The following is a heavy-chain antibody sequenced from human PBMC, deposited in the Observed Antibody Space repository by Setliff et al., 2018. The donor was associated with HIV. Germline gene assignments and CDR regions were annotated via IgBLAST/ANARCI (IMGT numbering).Heavy chain of an antibody. CDR3: TKGRLGQADY. J-gene: IGHJ4*02. Sequence: SETLSLTCTVSGASIRGYYWSWIRQTPGKGLEWIGSIHGDGTTNHNPSLKSRVTISLDKSRKYFSLKLPSVTAADTAMYFCTKGRLGQADYWGQGTLVT. CDR1: GASIRGYY. V-gene: IGHV4-59*01. CDR2: IHGDGTT. D-gene: IGHD4-17*01.